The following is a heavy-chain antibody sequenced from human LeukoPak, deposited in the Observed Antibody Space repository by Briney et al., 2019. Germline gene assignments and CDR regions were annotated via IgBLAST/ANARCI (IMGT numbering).Heavy chain of an antibody. D-gene: IGHD3-22*01. Sequence: GGSLRLSCAASGFTFSSYAMSWVRQAPGKGLEWVSAISGSGGSTYYADSVKGRFTISRDNSKNTLYLQMISLRAEDTAVYYCAKGLHITMIVVVTSGYFDYWGQGTLVTVSS. CDR3: AKGLHITMIVVVTSGYFDY. V-gene: IGHV3-23*01. CDR2: ISGSGGST. J-gene: IGHJ4*02. CDR1: GFTFSSYA.